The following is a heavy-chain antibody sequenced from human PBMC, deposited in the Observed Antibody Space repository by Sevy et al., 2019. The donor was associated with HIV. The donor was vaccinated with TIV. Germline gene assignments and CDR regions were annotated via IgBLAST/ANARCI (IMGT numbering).Heavy chain of an antibody. CDR3: AREGTLNTMIL. CDR1: GYIFNNFG. Sequence: ASVKVSCKASGYIFNNFGISWVRQAPGQGLEWMGWINPYNGNTKYAQKLQGRVTMTTDTSTSTAYMELRSLRSDDTAVYYCAREGTLNTMILWGQGTLVTVSS. D-gene: IGHD3-22*01. V-gene: IGHV1-18*01. CDR2: INPYNGNT. J-gene: IGHJ4*02.